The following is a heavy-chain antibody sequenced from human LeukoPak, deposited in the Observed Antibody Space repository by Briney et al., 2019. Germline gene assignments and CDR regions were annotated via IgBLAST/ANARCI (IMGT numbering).Heavy chain of an antibody. CDR3: ARDWAAAGAFDY. Sequence: GGSLRLSCAASGFTFSSNSMNWVRQAPGKGLEWVANIKQDGSEKYYVDSVKGRFTISRDNAKNSLYLQMNSLRAEDTAVYYCARDWAAAGAFDYWGQGTLVTVSS. V-gene: IGHV3-7*01. D-gene: IGHD6-13*01. CDR2: IKQDGSEK. CDR1: GFTFSSNS. J-gene: IGHJ4*02.